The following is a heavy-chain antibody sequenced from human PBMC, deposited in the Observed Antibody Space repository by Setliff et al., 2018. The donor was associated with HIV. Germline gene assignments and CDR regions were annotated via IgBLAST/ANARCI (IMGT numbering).Heavy chain of an antibody. CDR2: VSYSGST. V-gene: IGHV4-59*08. Sequence: SETLSLTCNVSGGSISTYYWSWIRQPPGKGLEWLGYVSYSGSTNFNPSLESRLAMSVDMSKNHLSLKLRSVTAADTAVYYCARHGHFYDSSSSDAFDIWGHGTMVTV. CDR3: ARHGHFYDSSSSDAFDI. CDR1: GGSISTYY. J-gene: IGHJ3*02. D-gene: IGHD3-22*01.